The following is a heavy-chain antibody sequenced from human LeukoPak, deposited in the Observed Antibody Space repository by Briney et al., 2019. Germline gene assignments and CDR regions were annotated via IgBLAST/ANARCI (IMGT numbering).Heavy chain of an antibody. J-gene: IGHJ5*02. CDR2: IYYSGST. Sequence: KPSENLSLTCTVSGGSISSYYWSWIRQPPGKGLEWIGYIYYSGSTNYNPSLKGRVTISVETSKNQFSLKLSSIPAAATAGYCCARVGGYCSSTSCYNWFDPWGQGNLVTGSS. CDR1: GGSISSYY. CDR3: ARVGGYCSSTSCYNWFDP. D-gene: IGHD2-2*01. V-gene: IGHV4-59*01.